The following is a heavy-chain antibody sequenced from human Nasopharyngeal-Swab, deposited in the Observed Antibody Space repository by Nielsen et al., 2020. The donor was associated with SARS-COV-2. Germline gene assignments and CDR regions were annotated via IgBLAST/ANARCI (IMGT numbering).Heavy chain of an antibody. CDR1: VASISSDY. J-gene: IGHJ5*02. Sequence: SETLSLTCTVSVASISSDYCTCIRQPPGKTLEWIGHISYTGSTSYNPSLKSRVTMFMDTSKNQFSLKLRSVTAADTAVYYCAKEGATGWFDPWGQGTLVTVSS. CDR3: AKEGATGWFDP. V-gene: IGHV4-59*01. CDR2: ISYTGST.